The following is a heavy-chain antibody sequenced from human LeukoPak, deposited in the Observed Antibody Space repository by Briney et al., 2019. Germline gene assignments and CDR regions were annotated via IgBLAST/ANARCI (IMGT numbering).Heavy chain of an antibody. CDR1: GGSVSSYY. Sequence: SETLSLTCSVSGGSVSSYYWSWIRQSPGKGLEWIGYIHNSGRTNYNPSLRSRVTGFVDTSKNQVSLRLSSVTAADTAVYYCARHGTISSESYFDYWGQGALVTVSS. CDR2: IHNSGRT. CDR3: ARHGTISSESYFDY. J-gene: IGHJ4*02. V-gene: IGHV4-59*08. D-gene: IGHD1-14*01.